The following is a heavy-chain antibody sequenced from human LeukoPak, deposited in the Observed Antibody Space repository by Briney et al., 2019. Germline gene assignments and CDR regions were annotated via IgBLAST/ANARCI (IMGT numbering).Heavy chain of an antibody. CDR3: AKDLTGTYGFDF. V-gene: IGHV3-11*04. J-gene: IGHJ3*01. Sequence: GGSLRLSCAASGVTFSDYYMSWFRQAPGKGLEWLSHISGSGRTIHYADSVKGRLTVSRDTAKNSLYLQMNDLRAEDTAVYYCAKDLTGTYGFDFWGQGTMVTVSS. D-gene: IGHD7-27*01. CDR2: ISGSGRTI. CDR1: GVTFSDYY.